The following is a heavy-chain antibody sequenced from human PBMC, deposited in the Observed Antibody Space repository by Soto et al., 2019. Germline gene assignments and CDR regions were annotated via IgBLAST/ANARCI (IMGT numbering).Heavy chain of an antibody. CDR1: GGSMRNYF. CDR2: IHYSGTT. D-gene: IGHD6-13*01. J-gene: IGHJ4*02. Sequence: SETLSLTCTVSGGSMRNYFWTWIRQPPGKGLEWIGYIHYSGTTSFFPSYNPSLRSRVTISEDTSKNQLSLKLLSVTTADTAVYFCAAGEASSRNLAPYYLDFWGQGTLVTVSS. V-gene: IGHV4-59*01. CDR3: AAGEASSRNLAPYYLDF.